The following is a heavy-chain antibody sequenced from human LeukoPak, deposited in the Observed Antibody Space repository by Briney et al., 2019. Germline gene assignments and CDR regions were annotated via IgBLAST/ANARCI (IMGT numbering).Heavy chain of an antibody. Sequence: SETLSLTCTVSGVSVGSAGYYWTWIRQPPGKGLEWIGYMYYSGNSNYNPFLKSRVTMSLDPSKNRFSLKLSSVTAADTAVYYCARSQSQRRSYRYYFAYWGQGTLVTVSS. D-gene: IGHD1-26*01. V-gene: IGHV4-61*08. CDR2: MYYSGNS. J-gene: IGHJ4*02. CDR1: GVSVGSAGYY. CDR3: ARSQSQRRSYRYYFAY.